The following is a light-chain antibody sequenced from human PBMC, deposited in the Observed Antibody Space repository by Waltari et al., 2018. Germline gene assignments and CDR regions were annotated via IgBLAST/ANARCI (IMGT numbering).Light chain of an antibody. Sequence: QSALTQPASVSGSPGQSITISCTGPSSDVGAYNYVSWYQQHPGQAPKRMIYDVTSRPSGVSNRFSGSKSGNTASLTISGLQAEDEADYYCSSYTSSSTPLVFGGGTKLTVL. J-gene: IGLJ2*01. V-gene: IGLV2-14*03. CDR2: DVT. CDR3: SSYTSSSTPLV. CDR1: SSDVGAYNY.